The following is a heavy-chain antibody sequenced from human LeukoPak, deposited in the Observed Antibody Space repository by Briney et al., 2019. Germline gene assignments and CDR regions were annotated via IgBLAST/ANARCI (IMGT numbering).Heavy chain of an antibody. J-gene: IGHJ4*01. CDR1: GLTVSSYA. V-gene: IGHV3-23*01. D-gene: IGHD3-10*01. Sequence: GGSLRLSCGASGLTVSSYAMSWVRQAPGKGLEWVSTIIGSAANTYYADSVQGRFTISRDDSKNTVYLQMNSLRAEDTAVYSCAKYTSGTSYRGLDQWGHGTLVTVSS. CDR3: AKYTSGTSYRGLDQ. CDR2: IIGSAANT.